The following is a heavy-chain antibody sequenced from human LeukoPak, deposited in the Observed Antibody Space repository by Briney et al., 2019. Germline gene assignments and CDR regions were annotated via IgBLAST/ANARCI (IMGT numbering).Heavy chain of an antibody. CDR2: ISSSSSTI. J-gene: IGHJ6*02. Sequence: GGSLRLSCAASGFTFSSYGMNWVRQAPGKGLEWVSYISSSSSTIYYADSVKGRFTISRDNAKNSLYLQMNSLRAEDTALYYCAKDIFYGVDYYYYGMDVWGQGTTVTVSS. CDR3: AKDIFYGVDYYYYGMDV. V-gene: IGHV3-48*04. CDR1: GFTFSSYG. D-gene: IGHD4-17*01.